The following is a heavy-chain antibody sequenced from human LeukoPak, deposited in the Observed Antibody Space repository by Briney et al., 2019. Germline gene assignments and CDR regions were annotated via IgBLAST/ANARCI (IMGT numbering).Heavy chain of an antibody. Sequence: PGGSLRLSCAASGFTFSSYGMHWVRQAPGKGLEWVAFIRYDGSNKYYADSVKARFTLSRDNSKNTMYLQMNTLGAEDTAVYYCATGYSSGWYGRLDYWGQGTLVTVSS. CDR1: GFTFSSYG. CDR2: IRYDGSNK. CDR3: ATGYSSGWYGRLDY. V-gene: IGHV3-30*02. J-gene: IGHJ4*02. D-gene: IGHD6-19*01.